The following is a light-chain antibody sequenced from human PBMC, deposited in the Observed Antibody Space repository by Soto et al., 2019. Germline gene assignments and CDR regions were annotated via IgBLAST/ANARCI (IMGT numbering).Light chain of an antibody. CDR3: QQHNPYSPYT. CDR2: DAS. Sequence: DIQMTQSPSTLSASVGDRVTITCRASQSITNCLAWYQQKPGKAPKLLIFDASSLRSGVPPRFSGSGSGTEFTLTIISLQPEDFATYYCQQHNPYSPYTFGQGTKLEIK. J-gene: IGKJ2*01. V-gene: IGKV1-5*03. CDR1: QSITNC.